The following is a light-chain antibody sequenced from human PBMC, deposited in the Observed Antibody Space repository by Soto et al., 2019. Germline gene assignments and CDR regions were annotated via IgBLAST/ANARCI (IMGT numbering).Light chain of an antibody. CDR2: EVS. CDR1: SSDVGGYNY. Sequence: QSALTQPPSASGSPGQSVTISCTGTSSDVGGYNYVSWYQQHPGKAPKLMIYEVSKRPSGVPDRFSGSKSGNTASLTVSGLQAEDEADYYFSSYAGSNNLVFGGGTQLTV. CDR3: SSYAGSNNLV. J-gene: IGLJ2*01. V-gene: IGLV2-8*01.